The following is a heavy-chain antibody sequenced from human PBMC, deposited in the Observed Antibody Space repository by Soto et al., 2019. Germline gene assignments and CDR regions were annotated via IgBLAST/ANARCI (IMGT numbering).Heavy chain of an antibody. CDR3: ARGPAYIDGWRTFDL. D-gene: IGHD6-19*01. Sequence: PSETLSLTCTVSDDSFRGAEYYWSWIRQPLGKGPEWIGYTYYNGDTKYNPALRSRVTMSEDTSKNQFSLRLPSVTAADTAVYFCARGPAYIDGWRTFDLWGRGILVTVSS. CDR2: TYYNGDT. J-gene: IGHJ4*02. CDR1: DDSFRGAEYY. V-gene: IGHV4-61*08.